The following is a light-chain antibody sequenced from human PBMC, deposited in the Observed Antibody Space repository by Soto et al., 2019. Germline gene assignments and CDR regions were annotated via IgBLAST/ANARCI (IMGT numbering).Light chain of an antibody. V-gene: IGKV4-1*01. CDR1: QSVFSNSNNKKY. Sequence: DIVMTQSENSLSVSLGERATINCKSIQSVFSNSNNKKYLAWYQQKPGQPPKLLIHWASIRESGVPDRFSGSGSGTDFTLTINSLQAEDVAVYYCQQYYSTPWTFGHVTKVDI. CDR3: QQYYSTPWT. J-gene: IGKJ1*01. CDR2: WAS.